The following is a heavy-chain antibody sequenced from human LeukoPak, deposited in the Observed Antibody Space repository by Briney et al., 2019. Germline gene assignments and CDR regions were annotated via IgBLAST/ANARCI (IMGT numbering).Heavy chain of an antibody. CDR2: ISYDGSNK. Sequence: GGSLRLSCAASGFTFSSYAMHWVRQAPGKGLEWVAVISYDGSNKYYADSVKGRFTISRDNSKNTLYLQMNSLRAEDTAVYYCAKGQYYYDSSGYYYEEEKKYYFDYWGQGTLVTVSS. CDR3: AKGQYYYDSSGYYYEEEKKYYFDY. V-gene: IGHV3-30-3*01. J-gene: IGHJ4*02. D-gene: IGHD3-22*01. CDR1: GFTFSSYA.